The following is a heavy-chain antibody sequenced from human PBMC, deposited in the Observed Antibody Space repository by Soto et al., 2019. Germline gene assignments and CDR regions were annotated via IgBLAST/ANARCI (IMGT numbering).Heavy chain of an antibody. J-gene: IGHJ4*02. CDR1: AVTFTRYS. CDR3: ARESEDLTSNFDY. Sequence: GGALRRCCAASAVTFTRYSMNWVRQAPGKGLEWVSSISSTTNYIYYGDSMKGRFTISRDNAKNSLYLEMNSLRAEDTAVYYCARESEDLTSNFDYWGQGTLVTVSS. CDR2: ISSTTNYI. V-gene: IGHV3-21*06.